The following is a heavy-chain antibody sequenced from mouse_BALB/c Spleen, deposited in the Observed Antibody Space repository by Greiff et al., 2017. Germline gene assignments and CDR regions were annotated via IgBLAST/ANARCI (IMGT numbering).Heavy chain of an antibody. Sequence: DVKLQESGPGLVKPSQSLSLTCTVTGYSITSDYAWNWIRQFPGNKLEWMGYISYSGSTSYNPSLKSRISITRDTSKNQFFLQLNSVTTEDTATYYCARPLTGRYWYFDVWGAGTTVTVSS. CDR2: ISYSGST. CDR1: GYSITSDYA. D-gene: IGHD4-1*01. J-gene: IGHJ1*01. V-gene: IGHV3-2*02. CDR3: ARPLTGRYWYFDV.